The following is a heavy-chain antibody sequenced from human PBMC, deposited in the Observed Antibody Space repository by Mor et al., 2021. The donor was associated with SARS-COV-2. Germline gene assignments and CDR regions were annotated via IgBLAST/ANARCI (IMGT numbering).Heavy chain of an antibody. CDR2: IWYDGSNK. V-gene: IGHV3-33*01. Sequence: WLAVIWYDGSNKYYADSVKGRFTISRDNSKNTLYLQMNSLRAEDTAVYYCARDTYYYDSSGYYRYFDYWGQG. CDR3: ARDTYYYDSSGYYRYFDY. D-gene: IGHD3-22*01. J-gene: IGHJ4*02.